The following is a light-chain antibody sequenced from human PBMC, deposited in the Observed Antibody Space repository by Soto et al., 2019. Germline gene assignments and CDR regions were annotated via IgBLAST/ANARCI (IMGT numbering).Light chain of an antibody. V-gene: IGLV1-44*01. CDR2: SSD. CDR3: ATWDDTLNAWV. Sequence: QSVLTQPPSVSGTPGQRVTFSCSGSSSNIGSHIVNWYQQFPGTAPKLLVYSSDQRPSGVPDRFSGSKSDTSASLAISGLQSDDEADYYCATWDDTLNAWVFGGGTKVTVL. CDR1: SSNIGSHI. J-gene: IGLJ3*02.